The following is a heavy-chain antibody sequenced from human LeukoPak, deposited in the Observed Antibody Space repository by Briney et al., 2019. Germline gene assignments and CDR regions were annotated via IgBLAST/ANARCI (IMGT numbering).Heavy chain of an antibody. CDR1: GYTFTSYY. Sequence: GASVKVSCKASGYTFTSYYMHWVRQAPGQGLEWMGIINPSGGSTSYAQKFQGRVTMTRDTSTSTVYMELSSLRSEDTAVYYCARAARERSYYYDSSGYGSMGFDYWGQGTLVTVSS. CDR2: INPSGGST. CDR3: ARAARERSYYYDSSGYGSMGFDY. D-gene: IGHD3-22*01. V-gene: IGHV1-46*01. J-gene: IGHJ4*02.